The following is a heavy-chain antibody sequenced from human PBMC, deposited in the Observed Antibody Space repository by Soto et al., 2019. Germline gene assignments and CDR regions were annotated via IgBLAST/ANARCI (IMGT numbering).Heavy chain of an antibody. CDR1: GGPFSGYY. V-gene: IGHV4-34*01. CDR2: INHSGST. Sequence: SETLSLTCAVYGGPFSGYYWSWIRQPPGKGLEWIGEINHSGSTNYNPSLKSRVTISVDTSKNQFSLKLSSVTAADTAVYYCARDSCAREWLQLACGMDVWGQGTTVTVSS. D-gene: IGHD5-12*01. J-gene: IGHJ6*02. CDR3: ARDSCAREWLQLACGMDV.